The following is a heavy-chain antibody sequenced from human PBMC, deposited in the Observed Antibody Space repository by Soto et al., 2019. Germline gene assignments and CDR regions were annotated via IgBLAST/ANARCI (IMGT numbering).Heavy chain of an antibody. V-gene: IGHV4-61*01. CDR3: ASTPRSTLWFGEHAY. J-gene: IGHJ4*02. Sequence: LSLTCTVSGGSVSSGSYYWSWIRQPPGKGLEWIGYIYYSGSTNYNPSLKSRVTISVDTSKNQFSLKLSSVTAADTAVYYCASTPRSTLWFGEHAYWGQGTLVTVSA. D-gene: IGHD3-10*01. CDR2: IYYSGST. CDR1: GGSVSSGSYY.